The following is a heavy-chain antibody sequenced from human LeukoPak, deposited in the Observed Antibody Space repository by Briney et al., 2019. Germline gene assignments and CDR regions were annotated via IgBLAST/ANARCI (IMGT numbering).Heavy chain of an antibody. J-gene: IGHJ2*01. CDR2: IYSGGST. Sequence: GGSLRLSCAASGFTVSSNYMSWVRQAPGKGLEWVSVIYSGGSTYYADSVKGRFTISRDNSKNTLYLQMNSLRAEDTALYYCAKDKTRISSSWYNWYFDLWGRGTLVTVSS. D-gene: IGHD6-13*01. V-gene: IGHV3-53*05. CDR1: GFTVSSNY. CDR3: AKDKTRISSSWYNWYFDL.